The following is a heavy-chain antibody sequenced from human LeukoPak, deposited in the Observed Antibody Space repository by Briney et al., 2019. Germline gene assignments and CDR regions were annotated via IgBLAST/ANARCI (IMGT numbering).Heavy chain of an antibody. D-gene: IGHD3-22*01. CDR2: IKQDGSEK. J-gene: IGHJ3*02. Sequence: SGGSLRLSCAASGFTFSSYWMSWVRQAPGKGLEWVANIKQDGSEKYYVDSVKGRFTISRDNAKNSLYLQMNSLRAEDTAVYYCAKEIRYYDSSGYDAFDIWGQGTMVTVSS. V-gene: IGHV3-7*01. CDR3: AKEIRYYDSSGYDAFDI. CDR1: GFTFSSYW.